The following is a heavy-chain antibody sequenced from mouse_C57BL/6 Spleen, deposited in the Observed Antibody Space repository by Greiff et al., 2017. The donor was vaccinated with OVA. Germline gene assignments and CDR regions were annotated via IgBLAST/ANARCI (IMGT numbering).Heavy chain of an antibody. J-gene: IGHJ2*01. D-gene: IGHD4-1*01. V-gene: IGHV5-4*03. CDR1: GFTFSSYA. CDR3: ARELGRRDIDY. CDR2: ISDGGSYT. Sequence: EVKLVESGGGLVKPGGSLKLSCAASGFTFSSYAMSWVRQTPEKRLEWVATISDGGSYTYYPDNVKGRFTISRDNAKNNLYLQMSHLKSEDTARDYCARELGRRDIDYWGQGTTLTVSS.